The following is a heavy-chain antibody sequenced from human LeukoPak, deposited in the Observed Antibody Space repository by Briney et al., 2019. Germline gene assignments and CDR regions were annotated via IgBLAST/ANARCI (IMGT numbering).Heavy chain of an antibody. J-gene: IGHJ4*02. Sequence: GWSLTLSCAASGFTFSSYSLNWVGQAPGKGLEWVSYISSSSSTIYYADSVKGRFTLTRDNAKNALYLQMNSLRAEDTAVYYCARGDYSSYDSDYWGQGTLVTVSS. CDR1: GFTFSSYS. CDR2: ISSSSSTI. V-gene: IGHV3-48*01. D-gene: IGHD5-12*01. CDR3: ARGDYSSYDSDY.